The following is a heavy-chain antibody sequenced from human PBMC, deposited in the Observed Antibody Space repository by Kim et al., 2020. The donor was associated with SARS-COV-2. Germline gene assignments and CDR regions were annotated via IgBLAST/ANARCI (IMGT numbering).Heavy chain of an antibody. CDR1: GFTFNTHS. Sequence: GGSLRLSCAASGFTFNTHSMNWVRQAPGKGPEWVSYISSSSSAIYYADSVKGRFTISRDNAKNSLYLQMNSLKVEDTAVYYCARDRAHGYNSVGRFDPWGQGTLVTVYS. V-gene: IGHV3-48*04. D-gene: IGHD2-2*02. CDR2: ISSSSSAI. J-gene: IGHJ5*02. CDR3: ARDRAHGYNSVGRFDP.